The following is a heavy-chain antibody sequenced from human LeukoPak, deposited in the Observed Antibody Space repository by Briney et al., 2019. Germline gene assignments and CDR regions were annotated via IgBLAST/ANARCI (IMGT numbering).Heavy chain of an antibody. CDR1: GFTFSSYA. CDR2: ISYDGSNK. CDR3: ARAGTGVLWFGDPY. J-gene: IGHJ4*02. V-gene: IGHV3-30-3*01. Sequence: GGSLRHSCAASGFTFSSYAMHWVRQAPGKGLEWVAVISYDGSNKYYADSVKGRFTISRDNSKNTLYLQMNSLRAEDTAVYYCARAGTGVLWFGDPYCGKGTLVTVSS. D-gene: IGHD3-10*01.